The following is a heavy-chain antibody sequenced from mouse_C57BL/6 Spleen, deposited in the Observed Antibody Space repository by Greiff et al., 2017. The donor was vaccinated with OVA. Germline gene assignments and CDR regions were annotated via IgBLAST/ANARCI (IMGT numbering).Heavy chain of an antibody. CDR1: GFTFTDYY. CDR3: ARYCYGSRDYAMDY. CDR2: IRNKANGYTT. Sequence: EVKLVESGGGLVQPGGSLSLSCAASGFTFTDYYMSWVRQPPGKALEWLGFIRNKANGYTTEYSASVKGRFTISRVNSQSILYLPMNALRAEDSATYYGARYCYGSRDYAMDYWGQGTSVTVSS. D-gene: IGHD1-1*01. J-gene: IGHJ4*01. V-gene: IGHV7-3*01.